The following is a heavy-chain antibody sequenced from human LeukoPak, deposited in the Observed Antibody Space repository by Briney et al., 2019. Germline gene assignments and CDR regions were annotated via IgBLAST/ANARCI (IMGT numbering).Heavy chain of an antibody. CDR1: GGSVSSGSYY. CDR3: ARARGSSWYNWFDP. Sequence: SETLSLTCTVSGGSVSSGSYYWSWIRQPPGKGLEWIGYIYYSGSTNYNPSLKSRVTISVDTSKNQFSLKLSSVTAADTAVYYCARARGSSWYNWFDPWGQGTLVTVSS. V-gene: IGHV4-61*01. J-gene: IGHJ5*02. D-gene: IGHD6-13*01. CDR2: IYYSGST.